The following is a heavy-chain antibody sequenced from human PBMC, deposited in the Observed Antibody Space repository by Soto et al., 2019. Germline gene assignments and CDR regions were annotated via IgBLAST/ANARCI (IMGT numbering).Heavy chain of an antibody. Sequence: SLRLSNTASGCTFSNPWGSWVRKDQGKGLEWVGRIKSKTDGGTTDYAAPVKGRFTISRDDSKNTLYLQMNSLKTEDTAVYYCTTGAANYYYGMDVWGQGTTVTVSS. CDR2: IKSKTDGGTT. CDR3: TTGAANYYYGMDV. CDR1: GCTFSNPW. J-gene: IGHJ6*02. D-gene: IGHD4-17*01. V-gene: IGHV3-15*01.